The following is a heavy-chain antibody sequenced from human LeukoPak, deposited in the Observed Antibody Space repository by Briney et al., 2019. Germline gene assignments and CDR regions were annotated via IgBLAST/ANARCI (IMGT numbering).Heavy chain of an antibody. CDR1: GFTFSNSW. CDR3: ARDTDGSLDY. V-gene: IGHV3-7*01. J-gene: IGHJ4*02. CDR2: IKQDASTK. Sequence: GGSLRLSCAASGFTFSNSWMAWVRQAPGKGLEWVANIKQDASTKHYADSLKGRFIISRDNPKNSLYLQMNSLRADDTAVYYCARDTDGSLDYWGQGFLVTVAS. D-gene: IGHD1-26*01.